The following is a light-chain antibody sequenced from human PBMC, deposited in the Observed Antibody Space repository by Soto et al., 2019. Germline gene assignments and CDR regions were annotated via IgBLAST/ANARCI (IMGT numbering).Light chain of an antibody. V-gene: IGLV7-46*01. CDR3: LPSYSCARSVV. CDR2: DTS. J-gene: IGLJ2*01. Sequence: QAVVTQEPSLTVSPGGTVTLTCGSSTGAVTSGHYPYWFQQKPGQAPRTLIYDTSNKHSWTPARFSGSLLGGKAALTLSGAQPEDEAEYYCLPSYSCARSVVFGGGTKLTVL. CDR1: TGAVTSGHY.